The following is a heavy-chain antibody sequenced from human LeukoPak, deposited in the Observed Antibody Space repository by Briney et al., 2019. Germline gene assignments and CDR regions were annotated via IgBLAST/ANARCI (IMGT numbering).Heavy chain of an antibody. Sequence: GGSLRLSCAASGFTFSRYGMHWVRQAPGKGLEWVANIKQDGSEKYYVDSVKGRFTISRDNAKNSLYLQMNSLRAEDTAVYYCARDEYDILTGYYFDYWGQGTLVTVSS. CDR3: ARDEYDILTGYYFDY. CDR2: IKQDGSEK. D-gene: IGHD3-9*01. J-gene: IGHJ4*02. V-gene: IGHV3-7*01. CDR1: GFTFSRYG.